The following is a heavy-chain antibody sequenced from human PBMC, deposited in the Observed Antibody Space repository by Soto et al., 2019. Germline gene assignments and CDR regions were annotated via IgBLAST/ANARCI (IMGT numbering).Heavy chain of an antibody. CDR3: TSRYCSAGSCYYFDC. CDR1: GFTFSNAW. J-gene: IGHJ4*02. V-gene: IGHV3-15*01. D-gene: IGHD2-15*01. CDR2: IKSKTDGGTT. Sequence: EVQLVESGGGLVKPGGSLRLSCAASGFTFSNAWMSWVRQAPGKGLEWVGRIKSKTDGGTTDYAAPVKGRFTISRDDSKNTLYLQMNSLKTEDTAVYYCTSRYCSAGSCYYFDCWGQGTLVTVSS.